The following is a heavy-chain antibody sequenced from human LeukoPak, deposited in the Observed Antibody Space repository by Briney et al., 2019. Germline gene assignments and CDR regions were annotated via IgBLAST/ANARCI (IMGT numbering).Heavy chain of an antibody. CDR2: ISVSGGST. J-gene: IGHJ4*02. D-gene: IGHD1-1*01. V-gene: IGHV3-23*01. CDR3: AKATTLDY. Sequence: TGGSLRLSCAASGFTFSSYGMSWVRQAPGKGVEWGSVISVSGGSTPYADSVKGRFTISRDNSKNTLYLQMNSLRAEERAVYYCAKATTLDYWGQGTLVTVFS. CDR1: GFTFSSYG.